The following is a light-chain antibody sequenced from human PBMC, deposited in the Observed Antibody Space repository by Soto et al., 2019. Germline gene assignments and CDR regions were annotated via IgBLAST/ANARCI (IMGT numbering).Light chain of an antibody. CDR2: RNN. J-gene: IGLJ1*01. CDR1: ISNIGNNY. Sequence: QSVLTQPPSVSGTPGQRVTISCSGSISNIGNNYVYWLQQLPGTAPKVLSNRNNQRPSGVPDRFSGSKSGTSASLAISGLRSEDEADYYCAAWDDTVRSYVFGTGTKLTVL. V-gene: IGLV1-47*01. CDR3: AAWDDTVRSYV.